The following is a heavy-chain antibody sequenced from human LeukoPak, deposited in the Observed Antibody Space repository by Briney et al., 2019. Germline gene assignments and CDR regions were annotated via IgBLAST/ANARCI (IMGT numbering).Heavy chain of an antibody. Sequence: PSETLSLTCAVYGGSFSGYNWSWIRQPPGKGLEWIGEINHSGSTNYNPSLKSRVTISVDTSKNQFSLKLSSVTAADTAVYYCARDKVLGEQWLVRPYYFDYWGQGTLVTVSS. J-gene: IGHJ4*02. V-gene: IGHV4-34*01. CDR1: GGSFSGYN. CDR2: INHSGST. CDR3: ARDKVLGEQWLVRPYYFDY. D-gene: IGHD6-19*01.